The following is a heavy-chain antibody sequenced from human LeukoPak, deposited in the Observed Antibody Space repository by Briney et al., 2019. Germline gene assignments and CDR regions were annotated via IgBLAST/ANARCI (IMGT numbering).Heavy chain of an antibody. J-gene: IGHJ6*03. V-gene: IGHV4-59*01. D-gene: IGHD2-8*02. Sequence: SETLSLTCTVSGDSISSYYWSWIRQPPGKGLEWIGYIYYSGSTNYNPSLKSRVTISVDTSKNQFSLKLSSVTAADTAVYYCARGPKALVVRRYYYMDVWGQGTTVTISS. CDR2: IYYSGST. CDR3: ARGPKALVVRRYYYMDV. CDR1: GDSISSYY.